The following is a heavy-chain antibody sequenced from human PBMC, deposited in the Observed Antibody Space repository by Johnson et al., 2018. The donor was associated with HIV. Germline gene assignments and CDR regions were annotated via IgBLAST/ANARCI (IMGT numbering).Heavy chain of an antibody. V-gene: IGHV3-66*01. CDR1: GFTVSSNY. CDR2: LFSGAPT. Sequence: VQLVESGGGLIQPGGSLRLSCAASGFTVSSNYMSWVRQAPGKGLEWVSVLFSGAPTYYADSVNGRFTISRDNSKNTLYLQMNSLRAEDTAVYYCARACRDGYTCDVFDIWGQGTLVTVSS. CDR3: ARACRDGYTCDVFDI. D-gene: IGHD5-24*01. J-gene: IGHJ3*02.